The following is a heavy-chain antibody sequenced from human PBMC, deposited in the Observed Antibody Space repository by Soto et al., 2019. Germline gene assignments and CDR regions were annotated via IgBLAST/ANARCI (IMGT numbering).Heavy chain of an antibody. CDR3: ARLHLGEFLHY. Sequence: SETLSLTCTVSGGSISSSSYYWGWIRQPPGKGLEWIGSIYYSGSTYYNPSLKSRVTISVDTSKNQFSLKLSSVTAADTAVYYCARLHLGEFLHYWGQGTLVTVSS. D-gene: IGHD3-16*01. V-gene: IGHV4-39*01. J-gene: IGHJ4*02. CDR2: IYYSGST. CDR1: GGSISSSSYY.